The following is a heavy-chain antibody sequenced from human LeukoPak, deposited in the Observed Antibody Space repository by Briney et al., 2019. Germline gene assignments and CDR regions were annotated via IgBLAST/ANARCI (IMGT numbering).Heavy chain of an antibody. J-gene: IGHJ4*02. CDR2: ISDNGGST. CDR1: GFTFSNYA. CDR3: AKAPSPGCCSSTSCYYDY. V-gene: IGHV3-23*01. D-gene: IGHD2-2*01. Sequence: GGSLRLSCAASGFTFSNYAMSWVRQAPGKGLEWVTAISDNGGSTYYADSVKGRFTISRDNSKNTLYLQMNSLRGDDTAVYHCAKAPSPGCCSSTSCYYDYWGQGTLVTVSS.